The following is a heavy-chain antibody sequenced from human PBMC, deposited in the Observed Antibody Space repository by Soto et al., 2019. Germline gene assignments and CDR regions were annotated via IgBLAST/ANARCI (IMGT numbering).Heavy chain of an antibody. CDR2: INPNSGGT. V-gene: IGHV1-2*02. CDR3: ATEYSSGWYRRIAAFDI. Sequence: ASVKVSCKASGYTFTGYYMHWVRQAPVQGLEWMGWINPNSGGTNYAQKFQGRVTMTRDTSISTAYMELSRLRSDDTAVYYCATEYSSGWYRRIAAFDIWGQGTMVTVSS. D-gene: IGHD6-19*01. J-gene: IGHJ3*02. CDR1: GYTFTGYY.